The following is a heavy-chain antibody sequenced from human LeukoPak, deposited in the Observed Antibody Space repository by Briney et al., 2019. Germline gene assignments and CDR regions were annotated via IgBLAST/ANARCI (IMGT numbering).Heavy chain of an antibody. CDR2: ISNSGSTI. Sequence: GGSLRLSCSASGFTFSDYYMSWIRQAPGKGLEGVSYISNSGSTIYYADSVKGRFTISMDTAKNSLYLQMSILTAEDTAVYYCARGGGVAELDYWGEGGLVTVSS. CDR3: ARGGGVAELDY. V-gene: IGHV3-11*01. CDR1: GFTFSDYY. J-gene: IGHJ4*02. D-gene: IGHD1-26*01.